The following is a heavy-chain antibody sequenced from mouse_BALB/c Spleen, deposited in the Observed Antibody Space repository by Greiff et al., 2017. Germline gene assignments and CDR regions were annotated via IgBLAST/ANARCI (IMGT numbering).Heavy chain of an antibody. Sequence: EVKLMESGGGLVKPGGSLKLSCAASGFTFSSYAMSWVRQTPEKRLEWVASISSGGSTYYPDSVKGRFTISRDNARNILYLQMISLRSEDTAMYYCARGGYYYGSSSCYFDYWGQGTTLTVSS. D-gene: IGHD1-1*01. CDR1: GFTFSSYA. CDR2: ISSGGST. J-gene: IGHJ2*01. V-gene: IGHV5-6-5*01. CDR3: ARGGYYYGSSSCYFDY.